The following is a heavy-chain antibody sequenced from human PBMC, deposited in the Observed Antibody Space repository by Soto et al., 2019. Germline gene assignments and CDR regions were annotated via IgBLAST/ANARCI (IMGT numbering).Heavy chain of an antibody. V-gene: IGHV4-39*01. CDR1: DGSISSSTYY. CDR2: IYYSGST. Sequence: NPSETLSLTCTVSDGSISSSTYYWGWVRQPPGRGLEWIGNIYYSGSTFYNPSLKSRVTASIDTSKNQFSLSLGSLTAADTPVFYCARVLTGSRAFDCWGQRDRVTVSS. J-gene: IGHJ4*02. D-gene: IGHD1-20*01. CDR3: ARVLTGSRAFDC.